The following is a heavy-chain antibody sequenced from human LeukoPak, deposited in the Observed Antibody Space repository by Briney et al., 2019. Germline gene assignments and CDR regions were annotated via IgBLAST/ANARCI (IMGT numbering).Heavy chain of an antibody. J-gene: IGHJ4*02. V-gene: IGHV4-59*01. Sequence: PSETLSLTCTVSGGSISSYYWSWIRQPPGKGLEWIGYIYYSGSTNYNPSLKSRVTISVDPSKNQFSLKLSSVTAADTAVYYCARETHRRIDYWGQGTLVTVSS. CDR2: IYYSGST. CDR1: GGSISSYY. CDR3: ARETHRRIDY.